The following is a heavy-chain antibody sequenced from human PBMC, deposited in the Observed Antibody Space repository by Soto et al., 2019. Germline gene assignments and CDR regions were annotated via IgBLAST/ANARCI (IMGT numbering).Heavy chain of an antibody. J-gene: IGHJ6*03. V-gene: IGHV3-21*01. CDR2: ISSSSSYI. D-gene: IGHD3-3*01. Sequence: GGSLRLSCAASGFTFSSYSMNWVRQAPGKGLEWVSSISSSSSYIYYADSVKGRFTISRDNAKNSLYLQMNSLRAEDTAVYYCARVTSEWLPSEDYYYYMDVWGKGTTVTVSS. CDR3: ARVTSEWLPSEDYYYYMDV. CDR1: GFTFSSYS.